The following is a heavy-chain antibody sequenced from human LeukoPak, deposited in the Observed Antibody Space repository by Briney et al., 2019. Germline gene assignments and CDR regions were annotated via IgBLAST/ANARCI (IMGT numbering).Heavy chain of an antibody. CDR1: GGSIIIGNYY. J-gene: IGHJ4*02. V-gene: IGHV4-61*02. D-gene: IGHD4-17*01. Sequence: PSQTLSLTCTVSGGSIIIGNYYWSWVRQPAGKALEYIGRISPGGNTNYNPSLKSRVTISIDTSNNQFSLNVNSVTAADTAVYHCAREYSDQLRYFDYWGQGSLVTVSS. CDR2: ISPGGNT. CDR3: AREYSDQLRYFDY.